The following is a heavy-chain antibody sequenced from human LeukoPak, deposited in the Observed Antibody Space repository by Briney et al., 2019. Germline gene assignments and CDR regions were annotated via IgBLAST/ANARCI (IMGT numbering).Heavy chain of an antibody. V-gene: IGHV3-48*03. CDR2: ISSSGSIM. D-gene: IGHD6-6*01. Sequence: GGSLRLSCAASGFSFSSYEMNWVRQAPGKGLEWVSYISSSGSIMYSADSVKGRFTISRDNAKNSLYLQMNNLRAEDTAIYYRSGQYSSSSVVDYWGQGTLVTVSS. CDR1: GFSFSSYE. CDR3: SGQYSSSSVVDY. J-gene: IGHJ4*02.